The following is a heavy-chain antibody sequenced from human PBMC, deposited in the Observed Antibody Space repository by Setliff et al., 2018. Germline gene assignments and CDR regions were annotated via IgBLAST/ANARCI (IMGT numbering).Heavy chain of an antibody. V-gene: IGHV3-33*06. Sequence: GGSLRLSCEASGFRFSEYGMNWVRQAPGKGPEWVSVITNDGRYEYYADSVKGRFTISRDNSKNTLYLQMNSLRVEDTALYYCAKSSGSSSSTNLEYLGPGTLVTVSS. D-gene: IGHD6-6*01. CDR3: AKSSGSSSSTNLEY. CDR2: ITNDGRYE. J-gene: IGHJ4*02. CDR1: GFRFSEYG.